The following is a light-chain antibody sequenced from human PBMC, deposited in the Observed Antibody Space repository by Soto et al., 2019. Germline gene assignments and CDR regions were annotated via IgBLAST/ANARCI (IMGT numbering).Light chain of an antibody. V-gene: IGKV3-15*01. CDR2: DTS. Sequence: ETVMTQSPATLSVSPGERATLSCRASQSINNNLAWYQQKLGQAPRLLIYDTSTRATGVPARFSGSGSGTEFTLTISSLQSEDFAVYYCQQYSDWPPYTFGQGIKLEIK. CDR1: QSINNN. J-gene: IGKJ2*01. CDR3: QQYSDWPPYT.